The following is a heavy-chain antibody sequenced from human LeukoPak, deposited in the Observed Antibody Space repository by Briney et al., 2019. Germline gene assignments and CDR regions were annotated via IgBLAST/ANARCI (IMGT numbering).Heavy chain of an antibody. CDR2: IRYDELQD. J-gene: IGHJ4*02. Sequence: GGSLRLSCAASGFTFSGFAIHWVRQAPGKGLEWVAFIRYDELQDYYADSVRGRFTISRDNSKSALYLQMGSLRPEDTAMYYCVRDFSNYVAFFDSWGQGVLVTVSS. D-gene: IGHD4-11*01. V-gene: IGHV3-30*02. CDR3: VRDFSNYVAFFDS. CDR1: GFTFSGFA.